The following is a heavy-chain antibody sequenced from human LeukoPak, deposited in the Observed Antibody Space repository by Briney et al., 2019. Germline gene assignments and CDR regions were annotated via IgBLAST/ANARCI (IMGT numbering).Heavy chain of an antibody. Sequence: ASVKVSCKASGYTFTGYYMHWVRQAPGQGLEWMGWINPNSGGTNYAQKFQGRVTITADKSTSTAYMELSSLRSEDTAVYYCARDLTYDSSGYYYPNWFDPWGQGTLVTVSS. CDR1: GYTFTGYY. CDR3: ARDLTYDSSGYYYPNWFDP. D-gene: IGHD3-22*01. J-gene: IGHJ5*02. V-gene: IGHV1-2*02. CDR2: INPNSGGT.